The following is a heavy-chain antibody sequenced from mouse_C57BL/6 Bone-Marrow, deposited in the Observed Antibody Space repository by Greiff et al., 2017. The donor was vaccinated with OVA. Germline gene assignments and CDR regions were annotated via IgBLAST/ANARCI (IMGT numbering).Heavy chain of an antibody. CDR1: GYTFTSYW. CDR2: IDPSDSYT. J-gene: IGHJ2*01. Sequence: QVQLQQPGAELVRPGTSVKLSCKASGYTFTSYWMHWVKQRPGQGLEWIGVIDPSDSYTNYNQKFKGKATLTVDTSSSTSYMPLSSLTSEDSAVYYCARRIYYGSLYYFDYWGQGTTLTVSS. V-gene: IGHV1-59*01. D-gene: IGHD1-1*01. CDR3: ARRIYYGSLYYFDY.